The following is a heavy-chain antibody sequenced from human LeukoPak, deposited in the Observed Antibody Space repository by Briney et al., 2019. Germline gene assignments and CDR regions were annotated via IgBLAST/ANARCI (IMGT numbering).Heavy chain of an antibody. CDR2: IKQGGSEK. CDR1: GFTFSNYW. CDR3: VSGTGAHGY. J-gene: IGHJ4*02. V-gene: IGHV3-7*03. D-gene: IGHD1-1*01. Sequence: GGSLRLSCTASGFTFSNYWMTWVRQAPGKGLEWVANIKQGGSEKYYVDSVKGRFTISRGNAKNSLYLQMNSLRAEDTAVYYCVSGTGAHGYWGQGTLVTVSS.